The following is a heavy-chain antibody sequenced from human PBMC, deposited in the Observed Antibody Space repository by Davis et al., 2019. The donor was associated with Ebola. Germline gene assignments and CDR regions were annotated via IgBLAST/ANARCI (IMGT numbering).Heavy chain of an antibody. CDR2: INSDGSST. J-gene: IGHJ4*02. CDR1: GFTFSSYW. CDR3: ASREVGLHNLF. D-gene: IGHD1-26*01. Sequence: HTGGSLRLSCAASGFTFSSYWMHWVRQAPGKGLVWVSRINSDGSSTSYADSVKGRFTISRDNAKNSLYLQMNSLRAEDTAVYYCASREVGLHNLFWGQGTLVTVSS. V-gene: IGHV3-74*01.